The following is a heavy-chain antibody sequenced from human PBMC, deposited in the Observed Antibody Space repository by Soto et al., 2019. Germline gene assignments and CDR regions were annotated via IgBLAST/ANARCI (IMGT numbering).Heavy chain of an antibody. J-gene: IGHJ4*02. CDR2: IHNSGST. Sequence: SETLSLTCTVSGGSLSSYYWSWIRHPPGKGLEWIGYIHNSGSTNYNPSLKSRVTISADTSKNQFSLKVTSMTAADTAVYYCARWEQWLALAHWGLGILVTLSS. D-gene: IGHD6-19*01. V-gene: IGHV4-59*01. CDR3: ARWEQWLALAH. CDR1: GGSLSSYY.